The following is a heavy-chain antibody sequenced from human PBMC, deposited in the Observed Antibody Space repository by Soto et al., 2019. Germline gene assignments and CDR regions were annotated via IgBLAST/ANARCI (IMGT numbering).Heavy chain of an antibody. J-gene: IGHJ5*02. D-gene: IGHD6-19*01. V-gene: IGHV4-4*02. CDR3: AKKQSLTPTWLDP. Sequence: QVQLQESGPGLVKPSGTLSLTCAVSGGSITSSNWWSWVRQPPGKGLEWIGEIYHSGSTNYNPSLKSRVTISVDKSKNQFSLKPTSVTAADTAVYFCAKKQSLTPTWLDPWGQGTLVTVSS. CDR1: GGSITSSNW. CDR2: IYHSGST.